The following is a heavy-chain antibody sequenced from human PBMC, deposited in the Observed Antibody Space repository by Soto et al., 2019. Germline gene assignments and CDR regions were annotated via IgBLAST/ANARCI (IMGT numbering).Heavy chain of an antibody. J-gene: IGHJ4*02. CDR1: GGSFSDYY. CDR2: INHSGST. V-gene: IGHV4-34*02. D-gene: IGHD3-3*01. CDR3: ARVWGLSESGFFQGS. Sequence: QVQLRRWGAGLLKPSETLSLTCAVYGGSFSDYYWSWIRPPPGKGLEWIGEINHSGSTNYNPSLKSRVAISVDTSKNQFSLKVTSVTAADTAVYYCARVWGLSESGFFQGSWGQGALVTFSS.